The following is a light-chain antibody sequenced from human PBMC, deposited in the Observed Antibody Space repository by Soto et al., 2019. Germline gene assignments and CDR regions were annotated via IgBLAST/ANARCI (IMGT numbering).Light chain of an antibody. CDR2: DAS. CDR1: QRITGW. J-gene: IGKJ1*01. Sequence: DIQMTQSPSTLSASVVYRVTITCRASQRITGWLAWYQQKPGKGPQLLIYDASSLESGVPPRFSGSGSGTEFTLTISNLQPDDFATYYCQQYDNDSTFGQGTKVDIK. CDR3: QQYDNDST. V-gene: IGKV1-5*01.